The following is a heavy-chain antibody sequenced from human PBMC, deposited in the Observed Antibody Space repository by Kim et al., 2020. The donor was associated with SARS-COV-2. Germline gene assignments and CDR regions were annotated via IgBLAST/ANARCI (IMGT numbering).Heavy chain of an antibody. D-gene: IGHD6-13*01. CDR2: IYSGGST. J-gene: IGHJ4*02. CDR3: ARLGGYSKYYFDY. CDR1: GFTVSSNY. V-gene: IGHV3-53*04. Sequence: GGSLRLSCAASGFTVSSNYMSWVRQAPGKGLEWVSVIYSGGSTYYADSVKGRFTISRHNSKNTLYLQMNSLRAEDTAVYYCARLGGYSKYYFDYWGQGTLVTVSS.